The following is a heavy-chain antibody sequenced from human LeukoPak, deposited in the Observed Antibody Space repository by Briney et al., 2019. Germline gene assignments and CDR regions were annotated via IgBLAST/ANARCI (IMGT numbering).Heavy chain of an antibody. CDR2: IWYDGSNK. V-gene: IGHV3-33*06. CDR3: AKGGGPYCGGDCYWADAFDI. D-gene: IGHD2-21*02. Sequence: GGSLRPSCAASGFTFSSYGMHWVRQAPGKGLEWVAVIWYDGSNKYYADSVKGRFTISRDNSKNTLYLQMNSLRAEDTAVYYCAKGGGPYCGGDCYWADAFDIWGQGTMVTVSS. CDR1: GFTFSSYG. J-gene: IGHJ3*02.